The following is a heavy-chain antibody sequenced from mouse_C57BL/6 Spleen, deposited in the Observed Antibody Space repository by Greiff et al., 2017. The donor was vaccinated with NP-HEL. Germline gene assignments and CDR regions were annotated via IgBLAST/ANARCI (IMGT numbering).Heavy chain of an antibody. CDR3: ARRDDGYHWYFDV. CDR1: GYTFTSYW. J-gene: IGHJ1*03. Sequence: VQLQQSGAELVKPGASVKLSCKASGYTFTSYWMHWVKQRPGQGLEWIGMIHPNSGSTNYNEKFKSKATLTVDKSSSTAYMQLSSLTSEDSAVYYCARRDDGYHWYFDVWGTGTTVTVSS. CDR2: IHPNSGST. D-gene: IGHD2-3*01. V-gene: IGHV1-64*01.